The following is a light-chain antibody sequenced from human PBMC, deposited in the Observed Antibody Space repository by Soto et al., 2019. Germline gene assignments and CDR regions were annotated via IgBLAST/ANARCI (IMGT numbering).Light chain of an antibody. V-gene: IGKV1-6*01. CDR2: ATS. J-gene: IGKJ1*01. CDR3: QHSSLSPWT. CDR1: QDIGND. Sequence: ATQMTQSPSSLSASVGDRVTITCRASQDIGNDLGWYQQKPGKAPKLLIFATSNLQSGVPSRFSGSGSGTEFTLTISSLQLEDFATYSCQHSSLSPWTFGQGTKVEIK.